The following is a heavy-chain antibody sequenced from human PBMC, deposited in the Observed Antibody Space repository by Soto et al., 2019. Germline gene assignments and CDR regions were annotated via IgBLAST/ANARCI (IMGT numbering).Heavy chain of an antibody. CDR1: GYTFTSYD. CDR3: ARATENIVVVPAAISYYYYYMDV. V-gene: IGHV1-8*01. J-gene: IGHJ6*03. Sequence: ASVKVSCKASGYTFTSYDINWVRQATGQGLEWMGWMNPNSGNTGYAQKFQGRVTMTRNTSISTAYMELCSLRSEDTAVYYCARATENIVVVPAAISYYYYYMDVWGKGTTVTVSS. D-gene: IGHD2-2*01. CDR2: MNPNSGNT.